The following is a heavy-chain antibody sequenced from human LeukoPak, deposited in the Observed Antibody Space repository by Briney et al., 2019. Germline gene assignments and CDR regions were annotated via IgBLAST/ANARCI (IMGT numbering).Heavy chain of an antibody. CDR1: GGSINNYY. D-gene: IGHD2-2*01. CDR3: LGYCSSTSCLHDAFDI. Sequence: SETLSLTCTVSGGSINNYYWSWLRQPPGKGLEWIGYIYYSGSTNYNPSLKSRVTISADTSKNQFSLKLSSVTAADTAVYYCLGYCSSTSCLHDAFDIWGQGTMVTVSS. J-gene: IGHJ3*02. CDR2: IYYSGST. V-gene: IGHV4-59*12.